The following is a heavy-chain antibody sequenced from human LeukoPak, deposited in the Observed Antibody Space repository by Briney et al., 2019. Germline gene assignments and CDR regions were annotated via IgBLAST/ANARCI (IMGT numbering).Heavy chain of an antibody. D-gene: IGHD3-10*01. V-gene: IGHV4-34*01. CDR1: GGPFSGYY. CDR3: ARVVLDWFGELHYYYGMDV. Sequence: PSETLSLTCAVYGGPFSGYYWSWIRQPPGKGLEWIGEINHSGSTNYNPSLKSRVTISVDTSKNQFSLKLSSVTAADTAVYYCARVVLDWFGELHYYYGMDVWGQGTTVTVSS. J-gene: IGHJ6*02. CDR2: INHSGST.